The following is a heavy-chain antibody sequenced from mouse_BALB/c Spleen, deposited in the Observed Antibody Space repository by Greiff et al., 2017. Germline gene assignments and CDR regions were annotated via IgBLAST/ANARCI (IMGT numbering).Heavy chain of an antibody. D-gene: IGHD4-1*01. J-gene: IGHJ3*01. CDR2: INPYNDGT. CDR1: GYTFTSYV. V-gene: IGHV1-14*01. CDR3: ARVSNWDWFAY. Sequence: QLQESGPELVKPGASVKMSCKASGYTFTSYVMHWVKQKPGQGLEWIGYINPYNDGTKYNEKFKGKATLTSDKSSSTAYMELSSLTSEDSAVYYCARVSNWDWFAYWGQGTLVTVSA.